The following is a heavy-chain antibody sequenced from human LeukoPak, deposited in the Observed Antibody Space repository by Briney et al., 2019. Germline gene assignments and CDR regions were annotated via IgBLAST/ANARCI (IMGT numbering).Heavy chain of an antibody. D-gene: IGHD3-22*01. J-gene: IGHJ3*02. CDR3: SRFYSSGWASGAFDI. CDR1: GFTFSDYA. CDR2: IRNKANGGTT. V-gene: IGHV3-49*04. Sequence: GGSLRLSCTTSGFTFSDYALSWVRQAPGKGLEGIGFIRNKANGGTTEYAASVKGRCTVSRDDSKTIAHLQMRSLKTDDTAVYYCSRFYSSGWASGAFDIWGQGTMVTVSS.